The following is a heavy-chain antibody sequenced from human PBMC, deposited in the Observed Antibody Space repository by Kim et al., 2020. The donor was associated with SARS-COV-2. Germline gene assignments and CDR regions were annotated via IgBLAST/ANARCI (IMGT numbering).Heavy chain of an antibody. D-gene: IGHD6-13*01. Sequence: SETLSLTCTVSGGSISRSSYDWGLIRQPPGKGLEWIGSIYYTGSTYYNPSLKSRVTISIDTSKNQFSLKLSSVTAADTAVFYCARQATSSWIWGQGTLVTVSS. CDR2: IYYTGST. CDR1: GGSISRSSYD. V-gene: IGHV4-39*01. CDR3: ARQATSSWI. J-gene: IGHJ4*02.